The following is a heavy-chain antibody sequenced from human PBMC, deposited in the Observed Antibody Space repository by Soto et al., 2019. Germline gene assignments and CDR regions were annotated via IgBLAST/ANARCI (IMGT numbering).Heavy chain of an antibody. CDR3: ARGPPKRTKSSGWYFDL. V-gene: IGHV4-31*03. CDR1: GGSISSDGYY. D-gene: IGHD3-16*02. Sequence: QVQLQESGPGLVKPSETLSLTCTVSGGSISSDGYYWGWIRQHPGKALQWIGYIYYSGSTYSNPSFKSRVNISVDTSKNHCSLKLISVTAADTTVYYCARGPPKRTKSSGWYFDLWGRGTLFTVSS. CDR2: IYYSGST. J-gene: IGHJ2*01.